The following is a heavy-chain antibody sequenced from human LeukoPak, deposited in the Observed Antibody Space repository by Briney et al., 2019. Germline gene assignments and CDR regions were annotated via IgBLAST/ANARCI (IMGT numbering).Heavy chain of an antibody. CDR3: AKLTSGSFNYYYYYMDV. D-gene: IGHD1-26*01. CDR1: GFTFDDYA. CDR2: ISWNSGSI. V-gene: IGHV3-9*01. Sequence: GGSLRLSCAASGFTFDDYAMHWVRQAPGKGLEWVSGISWNSGSIGYADSVKGRFTISRDNSKNTLYLQMNSLRAEDTAVYYCAKLTSGSFNYYYYYMDVWGKGTTVTISS. J-gene: IGHJ6*03.